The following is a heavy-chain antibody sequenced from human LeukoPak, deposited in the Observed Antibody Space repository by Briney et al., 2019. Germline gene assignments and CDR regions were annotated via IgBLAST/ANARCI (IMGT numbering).Heavy chain of an antibody. V-gene: IGHV3-23*01. J-gene: IGHJ4*02. CDR2: ISGSGGST. CDR3: ASRIAVAEGLDY. CDR1: GFTFSSYG. Sequence: GGSLRLSCAASGFTFSSYGMHWVRQAPGKGLEWVSAISGSGGSTYYADSVKGRFTISRDNSKNTLYLQMNSLRAEDTAVYYCASRIAVAEGLDYWGQGTLVTVSS. D-gene: IGHD6-19*01.